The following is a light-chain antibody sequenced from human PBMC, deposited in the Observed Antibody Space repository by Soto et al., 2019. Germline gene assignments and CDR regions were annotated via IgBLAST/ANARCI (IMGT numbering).Light chain of an antibody. CDR2: DVT. CDR3: SSYTTSRSYV. J-gene: IGLJ1*01. Sequence: QSELTQPASVSGSPGQSITISCTGTSSDVGDYIYVSWYQHHPGKAPKLMIYDVTNRPSGVSNRFSGSKSGNTASLTISGLQAEDEADYYCSSYTTSRSYVFGTGTKVTVL. V-gene: IGLV2-14*03. CDR1: SSDVGDYIY.